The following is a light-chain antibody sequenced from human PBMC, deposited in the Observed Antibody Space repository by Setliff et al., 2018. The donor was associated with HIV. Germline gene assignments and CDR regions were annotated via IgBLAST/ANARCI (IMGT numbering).Light chain of an antibody. CDR2: EVT. Sequence: QSALAQPASVSGSPGQSINISCTGSSSDVGSPLSSVSWYQQNPGEVPKLLIYEVTRRPSGISDRFSGSKSDNTAALTISGLQTEDEADYYCCSYGSGDIWIFGGWTKVTVL. V-gene: IGLV2-23*02. CDR1: SSDVGSPLSS. CDR3: CSYGSGDIWI. J-gene: IGLJ2*01.